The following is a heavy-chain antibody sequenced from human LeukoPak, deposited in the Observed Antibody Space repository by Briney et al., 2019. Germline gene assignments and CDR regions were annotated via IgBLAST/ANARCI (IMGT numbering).Heavy chain of an antibody. CDR3: ASGTHDYRDYPVAGWFDP. V-gene: IGHV4-34*01. Sequence: SETLSLTCAVYGGSFSGYYWSWIRQPPGKGLEWIGEINHSGSTNYNPSLKSRVTISVDTSKSQFSLKLSSVTAADTAVYYCASGTHDYRDYPVAGWFDPWGQGTLVTVSS. D-gene: IGHD4-17*01. CDR1: GGSFSGYY. CDR2: INHSGST. J-gene: IGHJ5*02.